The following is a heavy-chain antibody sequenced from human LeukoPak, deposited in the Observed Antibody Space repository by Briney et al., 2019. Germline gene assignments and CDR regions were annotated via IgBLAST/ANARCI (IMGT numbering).Heavy chain of an antibody. J-gene: IGHJ4*02. D-gene: IGHD2-21*01. CDR1: GFTFSSYG. CDR3: AKSDLAYCGGDCYSDY. V-gene: IGHV3-30*02. CDR2: IRYDGSNK. Sequence: GGSLRLSCAASGFTFSSYGMHWVRQAPGKGLEWVAFIRYDGSNKYYADSVKGRFTISRDNSKNTLYLQMNSLRAEDTAVYYCAKSDLAYCGGDCYSDYWGQGTLVTVSS.